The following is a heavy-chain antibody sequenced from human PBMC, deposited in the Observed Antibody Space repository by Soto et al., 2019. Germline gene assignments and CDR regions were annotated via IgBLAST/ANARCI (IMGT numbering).Heavy chain of an antibody. CDR1: GFTFRSYG. CDR3: ARGIWYTSRWHPGGNWFDP. D-gene: IGHD6-13*01. V-gene: IGHV3-33*01. J-gene: IGHJ5*02. Sequence: GGSLRLSCAASGFTFRSYGMHWVRQAPGKGLEWVAVIWSDGSNEYYADSVKGRFTISRDNSENTLYLQMNSLRADDTAVYYCARGIWYTSRWHPGGNWFDPWGQGTLVTVSS. CDR2: IWSDGSNE.